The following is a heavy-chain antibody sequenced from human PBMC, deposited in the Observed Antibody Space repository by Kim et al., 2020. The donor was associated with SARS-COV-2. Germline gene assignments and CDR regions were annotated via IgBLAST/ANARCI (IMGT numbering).Heavy chain of an antibody. J-gene: IGHJ4*02. Sequence: SRVTISVDTSKNQFSLKLSSVTAADTAVYYCARGTHYYDSSGYYYSPIDYWGQGTLVTVSS. V-gene: IGHV4-34*01. D-gene: IGHD3-22*01. CDR3: ARGTHYYDSSGYYYSPIDY.